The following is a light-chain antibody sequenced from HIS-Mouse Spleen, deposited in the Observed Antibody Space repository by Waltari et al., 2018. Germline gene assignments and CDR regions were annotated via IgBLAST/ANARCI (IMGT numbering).Light chain of an antibody. V-gene: IGLV2-23*01. CDR1: SSDVGRYNL. J-gene: IGLJ2*01. CDR3: CSYAGSSTVV. CDR2: EGS. Sequence: QSALTQPASVSGSPGQSITIYCTGTSSDVGRYNLLPWYQQHPGKAPKLMIYEGSKRPSGVSNRFSGSKSGNTASLTISGLQAEDEADYYCCSYAGSSTVVFGGGTKLTVL.